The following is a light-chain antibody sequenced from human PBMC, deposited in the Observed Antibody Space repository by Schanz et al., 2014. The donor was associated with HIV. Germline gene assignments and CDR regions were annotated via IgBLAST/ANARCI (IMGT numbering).Light chain of an antibody. J-gene: IGLJ3*02. CDR2: DVN. Sequence: QSVLTQPPSASGSPGQSVTISCTGTSSDVGGYNYVSWYQQRPDKAPNLIIYDVNKRPSAVPDRFSGSRSGNTASLTVSGLQAEDEGDYFCSSYEGNNILVFGGGTKLTVL. CDR3: SSYEGNNILV. CDR1: SSDVGGYNY. V-gene: IGLV2-8*01.